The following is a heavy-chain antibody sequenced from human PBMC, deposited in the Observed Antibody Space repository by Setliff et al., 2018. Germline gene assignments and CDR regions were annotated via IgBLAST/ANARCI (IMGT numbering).Heavy chain of an antibody. CDR1: GYTFTSYD. V-gene: IGHV1-8*03. CDR2: MNPNSGNT. Sequence: ASVKVSCKASGYTFTSYDINWVRQATGQGLEWMGWMNPNSGNTGYAQKFQGRVTITRNTSISTAYMELSSLRSEDTAVYYCAREQSNYDFWSGYYGSYYYYMDVWGKGTTVTVSS. CDR3: AREQSNYDFWSGYYGSYYYYMDV. J-gene: IGHJ6*03. D-gene: IGHD3-3*01.